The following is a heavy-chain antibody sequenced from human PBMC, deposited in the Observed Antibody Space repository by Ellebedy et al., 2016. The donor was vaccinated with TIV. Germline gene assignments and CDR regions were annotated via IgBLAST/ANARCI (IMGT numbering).Heavy chain of an antibody. V-gene: IGHV1-2*02. D-gene: IGHD2-2*01. CDR2: INPNSGGP. CDR3: ARGDIVVVPAAAAHYFDD. CDR1: GYTFTAHY. J-gene: IGHJ4*02. Sequence: AASVKVSCKASGYTFTAHYLHWVRQAPGQGLEWVGWINPNSGGPNYAQKFQDRVTMTRDTSISTAYMELSRLTSDDTAVYYCARGDIVVVPAAAAHYFDDWGQGTLVAVSS.